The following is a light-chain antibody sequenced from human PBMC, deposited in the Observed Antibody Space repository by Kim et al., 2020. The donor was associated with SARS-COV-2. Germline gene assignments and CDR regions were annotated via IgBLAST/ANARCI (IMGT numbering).Light chain of an antibody. CDR1: NIGSKS. CDR2: DDS. Sequence: SYELTQPPSVSVAPGKTARITCGGNNIGSKSVHWYQQKPGQAPVLVVYDDSDRPSGIPERFSGSNSGNTATLTISRVEDGDEADYYCQVWDSSSDHYVFGTGTKVTVL. J-gene: IGLJ1*01. CDR3: QVWDSSSDHYV. V-gene: IGLV3-21*03.